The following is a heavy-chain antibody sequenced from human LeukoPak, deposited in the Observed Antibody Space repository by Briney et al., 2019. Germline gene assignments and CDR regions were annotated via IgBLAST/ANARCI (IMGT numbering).Heavy chain of an antibody. CDR3: ARGVAGSPPFDY. CDR2: IIPIFGIA. CDR1: GGSFNNYA. D-gene: IGHD6-19*01. V-gene: IGHV1-69*04. Sequence: ASVKVSCKASGGSFNNYAISWVRQAPGQGLEWMGRIIPIFGIANSAQKFQGRVTITADKSTNTAYMELSSLRSEDTAVYYCARGVAGSPPFDYWGQGTLVTVSS. J-gene: IGHJ4*02.